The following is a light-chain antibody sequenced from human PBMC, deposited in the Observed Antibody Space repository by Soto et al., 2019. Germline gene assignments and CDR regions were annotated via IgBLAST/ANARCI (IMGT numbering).Light chain of an antibody. J-gene: IGKJ4*01. CDR1: KSITRW. V-gene: IGKV1-5*01. CDR2: DAT. Sequence: DIQMTQSPSTLSASVGDRVTITCRASKSITRWLAWYQQKPGRAPKLLMYDATSLESGVPSRFSGNGSGTDFSLTISSLQPDDFGTYYCQQYNSYSLTFGGGTKVEIK. CDR3: QQYNSYSLT.